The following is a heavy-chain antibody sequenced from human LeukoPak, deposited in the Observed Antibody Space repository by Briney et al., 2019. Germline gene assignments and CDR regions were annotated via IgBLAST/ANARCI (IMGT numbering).Heavy chain of an antibody. CDR2: ISSSSSYI. Sequence: GGSLRLSCAASGFTVSSNYMSWVRQAPGKGLEWVSSISSSSSYIYYADSVKGRFTISRDNAKNSLYLQMNSLRAEDTAVYYCARGPPWEGDYWGQGTLVTVSS. CDR1: GFTVSSNY. CDR3: ARGPPWEGDY. D-gene: IGHD1-26*01. J-gene: IGHJ4*02. V-gene: IGHV3-21*01.